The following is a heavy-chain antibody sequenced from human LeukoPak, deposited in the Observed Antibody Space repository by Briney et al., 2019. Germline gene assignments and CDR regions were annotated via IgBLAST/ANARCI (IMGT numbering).Heavy chain of an antibody. D-gene: IGHD5-18*01. V-gene: IGHV3-43*02. CDR2: ISGDGGST. Sequence: PGGSLRLSCAASGFTFDDYAMHWVRQAPGKGLEWVSLISGDGGSTYYAGSVKGRFTISRDNSKNSLYLQMNGLRTEDTALYYCAKDWETALGYWGQGTLVTVSS. J-gene: IGHJ4*02. CDR1: GFTFDDYA. CDR3: AKDWETALGY.